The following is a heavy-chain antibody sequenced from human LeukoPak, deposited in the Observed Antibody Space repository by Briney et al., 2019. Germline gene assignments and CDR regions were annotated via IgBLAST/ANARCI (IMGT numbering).Heavy chain of an antibody. CDR1: GGSISSHY. V-gene: IGHV4-59*11. J-gene: IGHJ4*02. CDR3: AREFCSSTSCYPWVN. D-gene: IGHD2-2*01. CDR2: IYYSGST. Sequence: SETLSLTCTVSGGSISSHYWSWIRQPPGKGLEWIGYIYYSGSTNYNPSLKSRVTISVDTSKNQFSLKLTSVTAADTAVYYCAREFCSSTSCYPWVNWGQGTLVTVSS.